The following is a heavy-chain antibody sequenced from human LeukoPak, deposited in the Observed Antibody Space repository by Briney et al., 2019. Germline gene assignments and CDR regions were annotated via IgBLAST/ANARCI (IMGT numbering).Heavy chain of an antibody. CDR1: GYSFTTYW. D-gene: IGHD6-13*01. CDR3: ARLYGIAAAGTDNYFDY. Sequence: PGESLKISCKGSGYSFTTYWIGWVRQMPGKGLEWMGIIYPGDSDTRYSPSSQGQVTISADKSISTAYLQWSSLKASDTAMYYCARLYGIAAAGTDNYFDYWGQGTLVTVSS. J-gene: IGHJ4*02. V-gene: IGHV5-51*01. CDR2: IYPGDSDT.